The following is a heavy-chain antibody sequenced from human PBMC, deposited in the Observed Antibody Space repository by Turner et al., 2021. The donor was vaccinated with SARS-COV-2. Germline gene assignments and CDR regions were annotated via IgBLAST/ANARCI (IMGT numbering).Heavy chain of an antibody. CDR2: IIPIFGTA. D-gene: IGHD3-22*01. Sequence: QVQLVQSGAEVKKPGSSVKVSCKASGGTFSSYAISWVRQAPGQGLEWMGGIIPIFGTANYAQKFQGRVTITADESTSTAYMELSSLRSEDTAVYYCARDSNNRDYYESSGYYSFDYWGQGTLVTVSS. CDR3: ARDSNNRDYYESSGYYSFDY. CDR1: GGTFSSYA. V-gene: IGHV1-69*01. J-gene: IGHJ4*02.